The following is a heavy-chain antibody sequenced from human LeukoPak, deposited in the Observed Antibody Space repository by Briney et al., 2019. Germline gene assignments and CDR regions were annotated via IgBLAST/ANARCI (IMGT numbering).Heavy chain of an antibody. J-gene: IGHJ4*02. Sequence: GASVKVSCKASGGTFSSYAISWVRQAPGQGLEXXXXXIPIFGTANYAXKXXXXVTITAVESMSTAYMELSSLRSEDTAVYYCARGWLSETTVVTPYNYWGRGTLVTVSS. CDR3: ARGWLSETTVVTPYNY. CDR2: XIPIFGTA. CDR1: GGTFSSYA. V-gene: IGHV1-69*13. D-gene: IGHD4-23*01.